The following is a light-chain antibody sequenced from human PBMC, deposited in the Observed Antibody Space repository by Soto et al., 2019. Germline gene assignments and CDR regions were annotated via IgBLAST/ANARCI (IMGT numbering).Light chain of an antibody. CDR3: QQYNDNWT. CDR1: QSVSRW. Sequence: DIQMTQSPSTLSASVGDRVTITCRASQSVSRWLAWYQQKQGKAPKLLIYKASTLESGVPSRFSGSGSGTEFTLAISSLQPDDSATYSCQQYNDNWTFGQGTKLEIK. V-gene: IGKV1-5*03. CDR2: KAS. J-gene: IGKJ1*01.